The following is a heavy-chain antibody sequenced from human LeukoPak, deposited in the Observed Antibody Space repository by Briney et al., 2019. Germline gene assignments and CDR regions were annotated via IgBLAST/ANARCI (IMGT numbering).Heavy chain of an antibody. Sequence: SETLSLTWAVYRGSFSGYYWSWIRQPPGKGLEWIGEISHSGSTNYNPSLKSRVTISVDTSKNQFSLKLSSVTAADTAVYYCARQYRRWLVQYFDLWGRGTLVSVSS. CDR1: RGSFSGYY. CDR2: ISHSGST. CDR3: ARQYRRWLVQYFDL. J-gene: IGHJ2*01. V-gene: IGHV4-34*01. D-gene: IGHD6-19*01.